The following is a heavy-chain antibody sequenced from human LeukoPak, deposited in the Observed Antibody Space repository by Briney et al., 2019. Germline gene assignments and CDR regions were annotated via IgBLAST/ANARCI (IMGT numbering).Heavy chain of an antibody. CDR1: GFTFSSYA. J-gene: IGHJ4*02. D-gene: IGHD2-8*01. CDR3: AKSASAYVLMAAPGDY. CDR2: ISGSGGST. V-gene: IGHV3-23*01. Sequence: GGSLRLSCAASGFTFSSYAMSWVRQAPGKGLEWVSAISGSGGSTYYADSVKGRFTISRDNSKNTLYLRMNSPRAEDTAVYYCAKSASAYVLMAAPGDYWGQGTLVTVSS.